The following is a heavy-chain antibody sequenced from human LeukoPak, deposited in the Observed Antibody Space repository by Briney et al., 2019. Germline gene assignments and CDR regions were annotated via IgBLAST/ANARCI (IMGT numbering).Heavy chain of an antibody. V-gene: IGHV4-34*01. Sequence: PSETLSLTRAVYGGSFSGYYWSWIRQPPGKGLEWIGEINHSGSTNYNPSLKSRVTISVDTSKNQFSLKLSSVTAADTAVYYCARGYNWNDVPAFDIWGQGTMVTVSS. CDR3: ARGYNWNDVPAFDI. J-gene: IGHJ3*02. CDR2: INHSGST. CDR1: GGSFSGYY. D-gene: IGHD1-20*01.